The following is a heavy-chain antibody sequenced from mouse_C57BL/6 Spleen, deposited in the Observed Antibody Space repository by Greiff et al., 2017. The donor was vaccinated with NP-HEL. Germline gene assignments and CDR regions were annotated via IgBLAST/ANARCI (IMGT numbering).Heavy chain of an antibody. CDR3: AREDYGLDY. J-gene: IGHJ2*01. D-gene: IGHD1-1*01. CDR1: GYAFSSSW. CDR2: IYPGDGDT. V-gene: IGHV1-82*01. Sequence: LEESGPELVKPGASVKISCKASGYAFSSSWMNWVKQRPGKGLEWIGRIYPGDGDTNYNGKFKGKATLTADKSSSTAYMQLSSLTSEDSAVYFCAREDYGLDYWGQGTTLTVSS.